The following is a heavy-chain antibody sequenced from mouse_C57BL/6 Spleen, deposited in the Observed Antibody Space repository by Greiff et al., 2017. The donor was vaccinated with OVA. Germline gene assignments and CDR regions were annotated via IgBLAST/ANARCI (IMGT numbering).Heavy chain of an antibody. D-gene: IGHD1-1*01. V-gene: IGHV1-18*01. CDR1: GYTFTDYN. CDR2: INPNNGGT. CDR3: ARGTSYYGRSYWYCDV. J-gene: IGHJ1*03. Sequence: VQLQQSGPELVKPGASVKIPCKASGYTFTDYNMDWVKQSHGKSLEWIGDINPNNGGTIYNQQFTGKATLTVDKYSSTADMERRSLTSEDTAVYYCARGTSYYGRSYWYCDVWGTGTTVTVSS.